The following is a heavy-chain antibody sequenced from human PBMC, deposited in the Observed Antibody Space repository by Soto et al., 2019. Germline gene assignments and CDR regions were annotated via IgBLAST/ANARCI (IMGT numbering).Heavy chain of an antibody. D-gene: IGHD3-10*02. Sequence: GGSLRLSGAVSGFYVKSYWISWVRQAPWKGLEWVASIKEDGIKIYYLQSVRGRFAISRDSAGNALQLTMNCLSAEDTATYFCARDLHSAYVNWGQGTLVTFSS. J-gene: IGHJ4*02. V-gene: IGHV3-7*01. CDR1: GFYVKSYW. CDR3: ARDLHSAYVN. CDR2: IKEDGIKI.